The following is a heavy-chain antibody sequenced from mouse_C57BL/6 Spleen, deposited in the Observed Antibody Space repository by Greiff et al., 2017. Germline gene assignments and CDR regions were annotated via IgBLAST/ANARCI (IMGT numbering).Heavy chain of an antibody. D-gene: IGHD2-5*01. Sequence: VQLKQSGPELVKPGASVKISCKASGYTFTDYYMNWVKQSHGKSLEWIGDINPNNGGTSYNQKFKGKATLTVDKSSSTAYMELRSLTSEDSAVYYCARAYYSNYGFAYWGQGTLVTVSA. CDR2: INPNNGGT. CDR1: GYTFTDYY. J-gene: IGHJ3*01. CDR3: ARAYYSNYGFAY. V-gene: IGHV1-26*01.